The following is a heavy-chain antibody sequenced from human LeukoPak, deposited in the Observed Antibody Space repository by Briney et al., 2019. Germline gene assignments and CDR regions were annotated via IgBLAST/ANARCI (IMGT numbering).Heavy chain of an antibody. D-gene: IGHD1-26*01. J-gene: IGHJ6*03. Sequence: GGSLRLSCAASGFTFSSYWMSWVRQAPGKGLEWVANIKQDGSEKYYVDSVKGRFTISRDNAKNSLYLQMNSLRAEDTAVYYRARVLWDYYYYMDVWGKGTTVTVSS. CDR3: ARVLWDYYYYMDV. CDR1: GFTFSSYW. V-gene: IGHV3-7*04. CDR2: IKQDGSEK.